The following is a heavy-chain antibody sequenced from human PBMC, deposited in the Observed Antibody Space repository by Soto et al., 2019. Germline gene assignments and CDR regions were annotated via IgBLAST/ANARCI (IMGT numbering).Heavy chain of an antibody. CDR3: ARVSGSYYYGMDV. J-gene: IGHJ6*02. V-gene: IGHV4-4*02. CDR2: IYHSGST. D-gene: IGHD1-26*01. Sequence: QVQLQESGPGLVKPSGTLSLTCAVSGGSISSSNWWSWVRQPPGKGLEWIGEIYHSGSTNYNSSPKSRVTISVDKSKIQFSLKLSSVTAADTAVYYCARVSGSYYYGMDVWGQGITVTVSS. CDR1: GGSISSSNW.